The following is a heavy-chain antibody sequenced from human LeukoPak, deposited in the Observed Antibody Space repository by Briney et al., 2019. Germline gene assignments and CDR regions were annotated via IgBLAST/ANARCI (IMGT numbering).Heavy chain of an antibody. CDR3: ARMVGDYYDSSGYQGIFDY. D-gene: IGHD3-22*01. Sequence: GSLRLSCAASGFTFSSYAMHWVRQAPGKGLEWVAVISYDGSNKYYADSVKGRFTISRDNSKNTLYLQMNSLRAEDTAVYYCARMVGDYYDSSGYQGIFDYWGQGTLVTVSS. V-gene: IGHV3-30-3*01. CDR2: ISYDGSNK. CDR1: GFTFSSYA. J-gene: IGHJ4*02.